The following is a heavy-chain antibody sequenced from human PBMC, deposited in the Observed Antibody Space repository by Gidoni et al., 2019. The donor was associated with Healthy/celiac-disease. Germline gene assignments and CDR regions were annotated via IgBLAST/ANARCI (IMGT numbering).Heavy chain of an antibody. CDR1: GFTFSSYW. CDR3: ARVLDTLAMVRGVYYYYYGMDV. Sequence: EVQLVESGGGLVQPGGSLRLSCAASGFTFSSYWMSWVRQAPGKGLEWVANIKQDGSEKYYVDAVKGRFTISRDNAKNSLYLQMNSLRAEDTAVYYCARVLDTLAMVRGVYYYYYGMDVWGQGTTVTVSS. J-gene: IGHJ6*02. V-gene: IGHV3-7*01. D-gene: IGHD3-10*01. CDR2: IKQDGSEK.